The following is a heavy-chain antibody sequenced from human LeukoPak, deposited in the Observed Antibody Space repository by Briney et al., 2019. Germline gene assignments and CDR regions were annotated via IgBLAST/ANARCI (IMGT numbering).Heavy chain of an antibody. J-gene: IGHJ4*02. Sequence: KASETLSLTCTVSGGSISSSSYYWGWIRQPPGKGLEWIGSIYYSGSTYYNPSLKSRVTISVDTSKNQFSLKLSSVTAADTAVYYCARAGVRYAALNYWGQGTLVTVSS. D-gene: IGHD3-10*01. CDR3: ARAGVRYAALNY. CDR2: IYYSGST. CDR1: GGSISSSSYY. V-gene: IGHV4-39*07.